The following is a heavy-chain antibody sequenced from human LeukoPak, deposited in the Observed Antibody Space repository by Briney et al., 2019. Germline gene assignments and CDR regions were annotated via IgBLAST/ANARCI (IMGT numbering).Heavy chain of an antibody. D-gene: IGHD2-15*01. J-gene: IGHJ6*02. CDR2: INPNSGGT. Sequence: ASVTVSFTASGYTFTGYYMHWVRQAPGQGLEWMGWINPNSGGTNYAQKFQGWVTMTRDTSISTAYMELSRLRSDDTAVYYCAREQWCSGGPPDYGLDAWGQGTTVTVSS. CDR3: AREQWCSGGPPDYGLDA. V-gene: IGHV1-2*04. CDR1: GYTFTGYY.